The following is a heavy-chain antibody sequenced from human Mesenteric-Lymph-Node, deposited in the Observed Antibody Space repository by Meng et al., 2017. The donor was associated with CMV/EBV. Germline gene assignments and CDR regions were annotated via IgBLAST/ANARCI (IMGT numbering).Heavy chain of an antibody. CDR1: GYTFTTYG. D-gene: IGHD6-6*01. Sequence: ASVKVSCKPSGYTFTTYGITWVRQAPGQGLEWMGWISAYNGNTNYAQKLQGRIIMTTDTSTSTAYMELYSLRSDDTAVYYCARDQGSSSRRDWLDPWGQGTLVTVSS. CDR3: ARDQGSSSRRDWLDP. CDR2: ISAYNGNT. V-gene: IGHV1-18*01. J-gene: IGHJ5*02.